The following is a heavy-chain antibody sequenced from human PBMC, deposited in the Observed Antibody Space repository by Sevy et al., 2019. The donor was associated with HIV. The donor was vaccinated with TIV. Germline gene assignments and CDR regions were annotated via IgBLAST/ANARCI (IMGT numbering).Heavy chain of an antibody. D-gene: IGHD3-3*01. CDR1: GFTFRDYG. CDR3: AKDSNYDFPYGMDV. Sequence: GGSLRLSCAASGFTFRDYGMNWVRQGPGKGLEWVSTISGSGGGTFSADSVKGRFTISRDNSKNTLYLQMNSLRAEDTAVYYCAKDSNYDFPYGMDVWGQGTTVTVSS. J-gene: IGHJ6*02. V-gene: IGHV3-23*01. CDR2: ISGSGGGT.